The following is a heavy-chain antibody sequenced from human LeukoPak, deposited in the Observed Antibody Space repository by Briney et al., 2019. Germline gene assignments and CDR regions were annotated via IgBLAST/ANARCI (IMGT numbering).Heavy chain of an antibody. D-gene: IGHD4-17*01. J-gene: IGHJ4*02. V-gene: IGHV3-30*04. CDR1: GFTFSSYA. Sequence: GRSLRLSCAASGFTFSSYAMHWVRQAPGKGLEWVAVISYDGSNKYYADSVKGQFTISRDNSRNTLYLQMNSLRAEDTAVYYCARDGGSDYENYFDYWGQGTLVTVSS. CDR3: ARDGGSDYENYFDY. CDR2: ISYDGSNK.